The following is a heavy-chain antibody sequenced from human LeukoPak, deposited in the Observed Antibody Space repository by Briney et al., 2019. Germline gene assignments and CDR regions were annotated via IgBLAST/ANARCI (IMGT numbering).Heavy chain of an antibody. CDR3: ARGAGFAEPLPEY. CDR1: GGTFSSYA. CDR2: IIPIFGTA. V-gene: IGHV1-69*05. J-gene: IGHJ4*02. Sequence: SVKVSCKASGGTFSSYAVSWVRQAPGQGLEWMGGIIPIFGTANYAQKFQGRVTITRDTSASTAYMELSSLRSEDTAVYYCARGAGFAEPLPEYWGQGTLLTVSS. D-gene: IGHD1-14*01.